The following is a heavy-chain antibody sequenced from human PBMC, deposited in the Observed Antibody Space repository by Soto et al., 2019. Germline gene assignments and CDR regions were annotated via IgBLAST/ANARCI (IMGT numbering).Heavy chain of an antibody. Sequence: SVKVSCKASGYTFTNYYMHWVRQAPGQGLEWVGWFNPNSGDTIYAQKFQGRVTLTGDTSISTAYMELYSLTSDDTAVYYCAREASAVISLDYWGQGTLVTVSS. CDR2: FNPNSGDT. CDR1: GYTFTNYY. V-gene: IGHV1-2*02. D-gene: IGHD6-19*01. CDR3: AREASAVISLDY. J-gene: IGHJ4*02.